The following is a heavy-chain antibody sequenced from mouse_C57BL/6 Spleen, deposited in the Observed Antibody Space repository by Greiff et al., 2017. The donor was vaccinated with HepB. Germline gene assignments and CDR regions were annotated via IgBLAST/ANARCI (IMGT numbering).Heavy chain of an antibody. CDR2: ISSGSSTI. Sequence: EVMLVESGGGLVKPGGSLKLSCAASGFTFSDYGMHWVRQAPEKGLEWVAYISSGSSTIYYADTVKGLFTISRDNAKNTLFLLMTSLRSEDTAMYYCARDDYDENWFAYWGQGTLVTVSA. J-gene: IGHJ3*01. CDR3: ARDDYDENWFAY. V-gene: IGHV5-17*01. D-gene: IGHD2-4*01. CDR1: GFTFSDYG.